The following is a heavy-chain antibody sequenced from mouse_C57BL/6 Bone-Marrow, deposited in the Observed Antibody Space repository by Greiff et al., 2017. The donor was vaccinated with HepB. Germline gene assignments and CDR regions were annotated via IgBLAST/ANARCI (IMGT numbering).Heavy chain of an antibody. V-gene: IGHV5-9-1*02. CDR3: TRRDHDGYYPWFAY. D-gene: IGHD2-3*01. J-gene: IGHJ3*01. Sequence: EVKVVESGEGLVKPGGSLKLSCAASGFTFSSYAMSWVRQTPEKRLEWVAYISSGGDYIYYADTVKGRFTISRDNARNTLYLQMSSLKSEDTAMYYCTRRDHDGYYPWFAYWGQGTLVTVSA. CDR2: ISSGGDYI. CDR1: GFTFSSYA.